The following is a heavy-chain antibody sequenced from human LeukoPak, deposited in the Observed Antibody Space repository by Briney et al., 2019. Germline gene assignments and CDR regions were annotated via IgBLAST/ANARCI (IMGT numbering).Heavy chain of an antibody. CDR2: IYSGGST. CDR3: ARSGGSQWLANDY. J-gene: IGHJ4*02. D-gene: IGHD6-19*01. CDR1: GFTFSSYA. V-gene: IGHV3-53*04. Sequence: GRSLRLSCAASGFTFSSYAMHWVRQAPGKGLEWVSVIYSGGSTYYADSVKGRFTISRHNSKNTLYLQMNSLRVEDTAVYYCARSGGSQWLANDYWGQGTLVTVSS.